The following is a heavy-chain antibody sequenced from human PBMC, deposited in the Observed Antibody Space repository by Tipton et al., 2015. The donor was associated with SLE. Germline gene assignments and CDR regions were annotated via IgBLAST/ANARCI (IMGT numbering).Heavy chain of an antibody. Sequence: GSLRLSCAASGFTFSSYAMHWVRQAPGKGLEWVSVIYSGGSTYYADSVKGRFTISRDNSKNTLYLQMNSLRAEDTAVYYCARDSDPSYESGGGAFDFWGQGTMVTVSS. V-gene: IGHV3-66*01. CDR2: IYSGGST. CDR1: GFTFSSYA. CDR3: ARDSDPSYESGGGAFDF. J-gene: IGHJ3*01. D-gene: IGHD3-22*01.